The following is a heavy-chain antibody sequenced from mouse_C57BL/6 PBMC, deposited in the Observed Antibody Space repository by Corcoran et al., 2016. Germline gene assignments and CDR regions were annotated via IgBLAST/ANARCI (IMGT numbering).Heavy chain of an antibody. V-gene: IGHV1-26*01. Sequence: EVQLQQSGPELVKPGASVKISCKASGYTFTDYYMNWVKQSHGKSLEWIGDINPNNGGTSYNQKFKGKATLTVDKSSSTAYMELRSLTSEDSAVYYCADGAAQAPFAYWGQGTLVTVSA. D-gene: IGHD3-2*02. J-gene: IGHJ3*01. CDR2: INPNNGGT. CDR3: ADGAAQAPFAY. CDR1: GYTFTDYY.